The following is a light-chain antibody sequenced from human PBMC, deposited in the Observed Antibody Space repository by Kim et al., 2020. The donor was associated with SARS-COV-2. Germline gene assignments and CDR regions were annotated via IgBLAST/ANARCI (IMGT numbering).Light chain of an antibody. Sequence: QPVLTQSTSASASLGASVKLTCTLSSGHSSYAIAWHQQQPEKGPRYLMKLNSDGSHSKGDGIPDRFSGSSSGAERYLTISSLQSEDEADYYCQTWGTGIVVLGGGTQLTVI. CDR2: LNSDGSH. CDR3: QTWGTGIVV. V-gene: IGLV4-69*01. J-gene: IGLJ3*02. CDR1: SGHSSYA.